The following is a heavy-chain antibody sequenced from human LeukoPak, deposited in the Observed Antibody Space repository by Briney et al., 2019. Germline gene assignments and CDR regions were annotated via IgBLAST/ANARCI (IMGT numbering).Heavy chain of an antibody. V-gene: IGHV3-30*18. CDR3: AKDLEYYDFWSGYSATGY. D-gene: IGHD3-3*01. Sequence: RSLRLSCXAXGFTFSSYGMHWVRQAPGKGLEWGAVISYDGSKKYYADSVKGGLTISRDNSKNTLYLQMNSLRAEDTAVYYCAKDLEYYDFWSGYSATGYWGQGTLVTVSS. CDR2: ISYDGSKK. J-gene: IGHJ4*02. CDR1: GFTFSSYG.